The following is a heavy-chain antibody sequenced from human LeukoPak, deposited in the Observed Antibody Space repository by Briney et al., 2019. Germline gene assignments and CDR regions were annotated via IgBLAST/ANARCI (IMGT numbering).Heavy chain of an antibody. J-gene: IGHJ5*02. V-gene: IGHV1-69*13. CDR1: GGTFSSYA. Sequence: SVKVSCKASGGTFSSYAISWVRQAPGQGHEWMGGIIPIFGTANYAQKFQGRVTITADESTSTAYMELSSLRAEDTAVYYCALGIAVAGTGNWFDPWGQGTLVTVSS. CDR3: ALGIAVAGTGNWFDP. CDR2: IIPIFGTA. D-gene: IGHD6-19*01.